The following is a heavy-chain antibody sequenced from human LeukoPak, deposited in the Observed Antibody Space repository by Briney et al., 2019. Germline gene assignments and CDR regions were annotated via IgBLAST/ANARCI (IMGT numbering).Heavy chain of an antibody. Sequence: RGSMRLSCAASGFTFSSYAMSWVRQAPGGGLEWVSAIIGRGCRTFYADSVKGRFTISRDNSKNTLYLQMNSLRAEDTAVYYCANSGYCSSTSCFGVLNWFDPWGQGTLVTVSS. V-gene: IGHV3-23*01. J-gene: IGHJ5*02. D-gene: IGHD2-2*01. CDR2: IIGRGCRT. CDR3: ANSGYCSSTSCFGVLNWFDP. CDR1: GFTFSSYA.